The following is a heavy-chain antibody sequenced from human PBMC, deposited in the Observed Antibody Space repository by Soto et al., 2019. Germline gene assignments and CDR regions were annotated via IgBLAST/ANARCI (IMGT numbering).Heavy chain of an antibody. CDR1: GGTICTSY. CDR2: ISDGGST. J-gene: IGHJ6*02. D-gene: IGHD2-2*01. V-gene: IGHV4-59*01. Sequence: LPLTDNRCGGTICTSYWNWIQQSPGNGLELIGYISDGGSTNYNPSLKSRVSISVDTSKKQVSLKLNSVSATDTARYFCAGYCSSSICPADHYFALDVSGQRTTVTVSS. CDR3: AGYCSSSICPADHYFALDV.